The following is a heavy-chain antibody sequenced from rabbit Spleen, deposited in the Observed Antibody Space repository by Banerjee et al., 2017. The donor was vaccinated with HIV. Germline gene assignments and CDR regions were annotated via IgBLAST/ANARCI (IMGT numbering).Heavy chain of an antibody. V-gene: IGHV1S40*01. D-gene: IGHD6-1*01. Sequence: QSLEESGGDLVKPGASLTLTCTASGFSFGGVYMCWVRQAPGKGLEWIACIADGNNNAINYASWAKGRFTISKTSSTTVDLKMTSLTAADTATYFCARDNVGDPYISFTLWGQGTLVTVS. CDR2: IADGNNNAI. CDR3: ARDNVGDPYISFTL. CDR1: GFSFGGVY. J-gene: IGHJ4*01.